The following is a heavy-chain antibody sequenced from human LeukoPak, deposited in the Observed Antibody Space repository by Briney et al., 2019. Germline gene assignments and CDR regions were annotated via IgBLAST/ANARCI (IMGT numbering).Heavy chain of an antibody. CDR1: GGSISGYY. CDR2: VYYSGST. J-gene: IGHJ1*01. Sequence: PSETLSLTCTVSGGSISGYYWSWIRQPPGRGLEWIGFVYYSGSTKYNPSLKSRVTISVDTSKNQFSLKLTSVTAADTAVYYCARYGSGSYSDDHFQHWGQGTLVTVFS. CDR3: ARYGSGSYSDDHFQH. V-gene: IGHV4-59*08. D-gene: IGHD3-10*01.